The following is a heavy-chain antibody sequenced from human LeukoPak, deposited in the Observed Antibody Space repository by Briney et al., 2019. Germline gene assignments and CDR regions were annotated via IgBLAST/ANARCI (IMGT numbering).Heavy chain of an antibody. CDR1: GYTFTSYG. J-gene: IGHJ3*02. V-gene: IGHV1-18*01. CDR2: ISGYDGDT. D-gene: IGHD1-1*01. CDR3: AREGEWNDASRGAFDI. Sequence: ASVKVSCKASGYTFTSYGISWVRQAPGQGLEWIGWISGYDGDTDYAQKLQGRVTMTTDTSTSTAYMELRSLRSDDTAVYYCAREGEWNDASRGAFDIWGQGTMVTVSS.